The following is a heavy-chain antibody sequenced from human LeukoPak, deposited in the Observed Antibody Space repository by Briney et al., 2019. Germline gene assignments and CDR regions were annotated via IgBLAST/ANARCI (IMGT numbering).Heavy chain of an antibody. V-gene: IGHV3-15*01. J-gene: IGHJ4*02. CDR1: GFTISNAW. Sequence: PGGSLRLSCVASGFTISNAWMSWVRQAPGKGLEWVGRIKTKTDGGTTDYAAPVKGRFTISRDDSKNTLYLQMNSLKPEDTALYFCTTDRGSGSYPITWGQGTLVTVSS. CDR2: IKTKTDGGTT. CDR3: TTDRGSGSYPIT. D-gene: IGHD1-26*01.